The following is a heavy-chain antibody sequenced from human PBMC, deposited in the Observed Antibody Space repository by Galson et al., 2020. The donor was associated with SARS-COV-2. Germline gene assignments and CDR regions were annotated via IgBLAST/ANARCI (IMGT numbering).Heavy chain of an antibody. J-gene: IGHJ2*01. CDR2: VYPSGTT. V-gene: IGHV4-38-2*02. D-gene: IGHD3-22*01. Sequence: SETLSLTCTVSGYSVSTTNYWGWVRQPPGRGLEWIGSVYPSGTTYYNPSLKRRVTISVDTSKHQFSLRLDSVTAADTALYYCARQGVNMIVLVTVPGWYFDLWGRGTLVTVSS. CDR1: GYSVSTTNY. CDR3: ARQGVNMIVLVTVPGWYFDL.